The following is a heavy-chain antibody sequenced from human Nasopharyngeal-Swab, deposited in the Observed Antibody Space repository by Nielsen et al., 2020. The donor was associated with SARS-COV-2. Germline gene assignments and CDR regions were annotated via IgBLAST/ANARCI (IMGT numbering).Heavy chain of an antibody. J-gene: IGHJ6*02. D-gene: IGHD3-22*01. CDR3: ARSRGHDSSGYYYRGDYYYGMDV. CDR2: INHSGST. V-gene: IGHV4-34*01. CDR1: GGSFSGYY. Sequence: SETLSLTCAVYGGSFSGYYWSWIRQPPGKGLEWMGEINHSGSTNYNPSLKSRVTISIDTSKNQFSLKLSSVTAADTAVYYCARSRGHDSSGYYYRGDYYYGMDVWGQGTTVTVSS.